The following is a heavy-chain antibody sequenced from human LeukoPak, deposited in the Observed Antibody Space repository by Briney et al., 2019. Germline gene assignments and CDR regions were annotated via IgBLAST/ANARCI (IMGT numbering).Heavy chain of an antibody. CDR1: GFTFSSYG. D-gene: IGHD4-23*01. CDR3: AKEKSDYGGNSLDY. CDR2: ISYDGSNK. Sequence: GGSLRLSCAASGFTFSSYGMHWVRQAPGKGLEWVAVISYDGSNKYYADSVKGRFTISRDNSKNTLYPQMNSLRAEDTAVYYCAKEKSDYGGNSLDYWGQGTLVTVSS. V-gene: IGHV3-30*18. J-gene: IGHJ4*02.